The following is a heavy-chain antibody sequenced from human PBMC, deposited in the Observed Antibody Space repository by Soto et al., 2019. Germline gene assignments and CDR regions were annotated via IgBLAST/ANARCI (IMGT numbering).Heavy chain of an antibody. V-gene: IGHV4-39*01. Sequence: QLQMEESGPGLVKPSQPLSLTCTVSGASLSSGYYYWGWIRQPPGRGLEWIGSIHYSESRYFYPSLQRRVTISFDTSQNQITMNLSSVTAAHTAVYYGARSSGPRNRNALDICGQGTMCTVAS. D-gene: IGHD3-3*01. CDR3: ARSSGPRNRNALDI. CDR2: IHYSESR. J-gene: IGHJ3*02. CDR1: GASLSSGYYY.